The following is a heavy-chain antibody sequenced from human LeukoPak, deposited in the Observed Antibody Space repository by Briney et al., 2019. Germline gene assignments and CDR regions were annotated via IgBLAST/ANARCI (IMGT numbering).Heavy chain of an antibody. V-gene: IGHV3-23*01. CDR2: NSGSGGST. D-gene: IGHD6-13*01. CDR1: GFTFSSYA. CDR3: AKDRGSRSWLLGPFDY. Sequence: GGSLRLSCAASGFTFSSYAMTWVRQAPSKGLEWVSTNSGSGGSTYYADSVKGRFTISRDNSKNTLYLQMNSLRAEDTAVYYCAKDRGSRSWLLGPFDYWGQGTLVTVSS. J-gene: IGHJ4*02.